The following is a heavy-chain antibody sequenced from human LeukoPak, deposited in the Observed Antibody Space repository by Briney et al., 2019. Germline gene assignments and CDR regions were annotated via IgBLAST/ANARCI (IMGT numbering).Heavy chain of an antibody. D-gene: IGHD3-10*01. CDR3: ARRGPYYYGSGSYINWFDP. Sequence: PSETLSLTCTVSGYSISSGYYWGWIRQPPGKGLEWIGSIYYSGSTYYNPSLKSRVTISVDTSKNQFSLKLSSVTAADTAVYYCARRGPYYYGSGSYINWFDPWGQGTLVTVSS. CDR2: IYYSGST. J-gene: IGHJ5*02. CDR1: GYSISSGYY. V-gene: IGHV4-38-2*02.